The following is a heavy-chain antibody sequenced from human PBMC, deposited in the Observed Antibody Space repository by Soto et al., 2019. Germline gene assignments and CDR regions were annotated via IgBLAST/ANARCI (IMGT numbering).Heavy chain of an antibody. Sequence: QVQLVQSGAEVKKPGASVKVSCKASGYTFTSYYMHWVRQAPGQGLEWMGIINPSGGSTSYAQKFQGRATMSRDTFTSTVYMELSSLRSEDTAVYYCARVKEPPHWYFDLWGRGTLVTVSA. CDR1: GYTFTSYY. V-gene: IGHV1-46*01. CDR2: INPSGGST. CDR3: ARVKEPPHWYFDL. J-gene: IGHJ2*01.